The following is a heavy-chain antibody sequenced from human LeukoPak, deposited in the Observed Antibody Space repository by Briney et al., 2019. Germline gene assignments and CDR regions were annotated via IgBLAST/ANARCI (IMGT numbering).Heavy chain of an antibody. Sequence: PSQTLSLTCTVSGGSISSGGYYWSWIRQHPGKGLEWIGYIYYSGSTYYNPSLKSRVTISVDTSKNQFSLKLSSVTAADTAVYYCARDLRYYYDSSGYPAGGMDVWGQGTTVTVSS. D-gene: IGHD3-22*01. J-gene: IGHJ6*02. V-gene: IGHV4-31*03. CDR2: IYYSGST. CDR1: GGSISSGGYY. CDR3: ARDLRYYYDSSGYPAGGMDV.